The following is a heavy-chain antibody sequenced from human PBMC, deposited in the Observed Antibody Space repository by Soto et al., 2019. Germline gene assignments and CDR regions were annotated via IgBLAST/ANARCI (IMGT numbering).Heavy chain of an antibody. J-gene: IGHJ1*01. CDR3: ARAYYYDSSGYYESFFQH. CDR2: INPSGGST. CDR1: GYTFTSYY. Sequence: GASVKVSCKASGYTFTSYYMHWVRQAPGQGLEWMGIINPSGGSTSYAQKFQGRVTMTRDTSTSTVYMELSSLRSEDTAVYYCARAYYYDSSGYYESFFQHWGQGTLVTVSS. D-gene: IGHD3-22*01. V-gene: IGHV1-46*01.